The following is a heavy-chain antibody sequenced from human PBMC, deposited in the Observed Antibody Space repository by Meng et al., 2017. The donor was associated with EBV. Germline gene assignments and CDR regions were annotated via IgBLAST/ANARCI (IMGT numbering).Heavy chain of an antibody. Sequence: QVEVVEAGAEVKKPGASVKVSCKASGYTFTGYYMHWVRQAPGQGLEWMGRINPNSGGTNYAQKFQGRVTMTRDTSISTAYMELSRLRSDDTAVYYCARVGIAVAGTGDYWGQGTLVTVSS. CDR3: ARVGIAVAGTGDY. CDR2: INPNSGGT. D-gene: IGHD6-19*01. V-gene: IGHV1-2*06. CDR1: GYTFTGYY. J-gene: IGHJ4*02.